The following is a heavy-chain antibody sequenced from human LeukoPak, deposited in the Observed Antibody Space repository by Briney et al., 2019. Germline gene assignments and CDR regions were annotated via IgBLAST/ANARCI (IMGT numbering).Heavy chain of an antibody. D-gene: IGHD3-3*01. CDR1: GGSISSGEYY. Sequence: PSETLSLTCTVSGGSISSGEYYWSWIRQPPGKGLEWIGYIYYSGSTYYNPSLKSRVTISVDTSKNQFSLKLSSVTAADTAVYYCARDPAAFTIFGVVITNAFDIWGQGTMVTVSS. J-gene: IGHJ3*02. CDR3: ARDPAAFTIFGVVITNAFDI. V-gene: IGHV4-30-4*08. CDR2: IYYSGST.